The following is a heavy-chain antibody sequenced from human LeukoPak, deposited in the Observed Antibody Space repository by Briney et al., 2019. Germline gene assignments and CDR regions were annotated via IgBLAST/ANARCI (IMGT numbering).Heavy chain of an antibody. D-gene: IGHD4-17*01. CDR3: ARGSTVPDAFDI. CDR1: GGSITGSSYY. V-gene: IGHV4-30-2*01. Sequence: SETLSLTCTVSGGSITGSSYYWAWIRQPPGKGLEWIGYIYHSGSTYYNPSLKSRVTISVDRSKNQFSLKLSSVTAADTAVYYCARGSTVPDAFDIWGQGTMVTVSS. CDR2: IYHSGST. J-gene: IGHJ3*02.